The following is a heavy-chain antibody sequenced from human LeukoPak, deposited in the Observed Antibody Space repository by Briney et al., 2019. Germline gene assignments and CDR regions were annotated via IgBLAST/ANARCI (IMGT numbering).Heavy chain of an antibody. V-gene: IGHV3-30*04. J-gene: IGHJ4*02. Sequence: GGSLRLSCAASGFTFSSYALHWVRQAPGKGLEWVAVISYDGSNKYADSVKGRFTISRDNSKNTLYLQMNSLRAEDTAVYYCALNRGSGWYFHYWGQGTLVTVSS. D-gene: IGHD6-19*01. CDR1: GFTFSSYA. CDR2: ISYDGSNK. CDR3: ALNRGSGWYFHY.